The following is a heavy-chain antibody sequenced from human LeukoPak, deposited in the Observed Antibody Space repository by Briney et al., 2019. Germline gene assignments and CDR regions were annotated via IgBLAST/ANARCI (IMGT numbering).Heavy chain of an antibody. V-gene: IGHV4-38-2*02. CDR1: GYSIGGGYY. D-gene: IGHD3-22*01. J-gene: IGHJ5*02. CDR2: IYHGVST. CDR3: ARDPDYSDNSNCFDL. Sequence: SETLSLTCTVSGYSIGGGYYWGWIRQPPGKGLGWIGHIYHGVSTSYNPSLRSRVAIAIDTSKNQVSLNLSSVTAADTAIYYCARDPDYSDNSNCFDLWGQGALVTVSS.